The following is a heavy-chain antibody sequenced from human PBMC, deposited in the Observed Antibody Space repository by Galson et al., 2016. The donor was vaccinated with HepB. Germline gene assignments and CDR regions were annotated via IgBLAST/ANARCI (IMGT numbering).Heavy chain of an antibody. V-gene: IGHV3-74*01. Sequence: SLRFSCAASGFTFSTAWMSWVRQTPGKGLVWVSRINTDGSTTRNADSVKGRFTISRDNAKNTLYLQMNSLRAEDTAVYYCAREGFWNGNRYMDVWGKGTTVTVSS. CDR2: INTDGSTT. J-gene: IGHJ6*04. CDR1: GFTFSTAW. D-gene: IGHD3-3*01. CDR3: AREGFWNGNRYMDV.